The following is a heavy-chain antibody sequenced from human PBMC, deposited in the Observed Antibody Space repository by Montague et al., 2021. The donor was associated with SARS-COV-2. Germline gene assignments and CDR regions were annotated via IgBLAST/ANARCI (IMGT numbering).Heavy chain of an antibody. Sequence: SETLSLTCAVSGGSISSSNWWSWVRRPPGKGLEWTGGIYHSGSTNYNPSLKSRVTISVDKSKNQFSLKLSSVTAADTAVYYCARDRRSWFPPYYYGMDVWGQGTTVTVSS. V-gene: IGHV4-4*02. CDR2: IYHSGST. D-gene: IGHD6-13*01. CDR1: GGSISSSNW. J-gene: IGHJ6*02. CDR3: ARDRRSWFPPYYYGMDV.